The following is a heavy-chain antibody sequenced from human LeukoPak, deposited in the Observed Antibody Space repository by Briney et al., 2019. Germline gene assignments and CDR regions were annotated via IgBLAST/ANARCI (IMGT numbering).Heavy chain of an antibody. CDR2: IRYDGSNK. Sequence: PGGSLRLSCAASGFTFSSYGMHWVRQAPGKGLEWVAFIRYDGSNKYYADSVKGRFTISRDNSKSTLHLQMNSLRAEDTAVYYCAKDRYGDLNWFDPWGLGTLVTVSS. V-gene: IGHV3-30*02. J-gene: IGHJ5*02. CDR3: AKDRYGDLNWFDP. CDR1: GFTFSSYG. D-gene: IGHD4-17*01.